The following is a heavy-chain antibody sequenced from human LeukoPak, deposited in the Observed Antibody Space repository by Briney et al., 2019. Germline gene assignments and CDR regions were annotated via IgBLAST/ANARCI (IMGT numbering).Heavy chain of an antibody. D-gene: IGHD3-3*01. CDR3: ARVRQEWLLYAYYYYYYMDV. Sequence: SETLSLTCTVSGGSISSGSYYWSWIRQPAGKGLEWIGRIYTSGSTNYNPSLKSRVTISVDTSKNQFSLKLSSVTAADTAVYYCARVRQEWLLYAYYYYYYMDVWGKGTTVTVSS. CDR1: GGSISSGSYY. CDR2: IYTSGST. V-gene: IGHV4-61*02. J-gene: IGHJ6*03.